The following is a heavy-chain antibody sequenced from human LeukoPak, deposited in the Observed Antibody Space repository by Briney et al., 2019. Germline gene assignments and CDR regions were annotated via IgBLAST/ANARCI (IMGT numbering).Heavy chain of an antibody. CDR2: INAGHGNR. J-gene: IGHJ4*02. CDR1: GYTFTSYA. Sequence: ASVKLSCNASGYTFTSYAMHWVRQAPGQRLEWVGWINAGHGNRKYSQKFQGRVTITRDTSESTAYMELSSLRSEDTGVYYCARGVTMVRESFDYWGQGTLVTVS. CDR3: ARGVTMVRESFDY. D-gene: IGHD3-10*01. V-gene: IGHV1-3*01.